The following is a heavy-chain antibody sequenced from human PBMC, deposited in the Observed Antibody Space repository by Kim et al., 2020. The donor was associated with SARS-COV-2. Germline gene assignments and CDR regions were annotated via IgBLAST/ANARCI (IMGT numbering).Heavy chain of an antibody. J-gene: IGHJ4*02. D-gene: IGHD3-10*01. CDR1: GGSISSYY. V-gene: IGHV4-59*01. CDR2: IYYSGST. CDR3: ARVGGSGSYDY. Sequence: SETLSLTCTVSGGSISSYYWSWIRQPPGKGLEWIGYIYYSGSTNYNPSLKSRVTISVDTSKNQFSLKLSSVTAADTAVYYCARVGGSGSYDYWGQGTLVTVSS.